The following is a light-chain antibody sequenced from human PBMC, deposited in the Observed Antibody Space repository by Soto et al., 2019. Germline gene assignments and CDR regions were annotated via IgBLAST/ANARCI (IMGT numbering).Light chain of an antibody. Sequence: QSALTQPASVSGSPGQSITISCTGTSSDVGGYNYVSWYQQYPGKVPKLMIYDVSNRPSGVSNRFSGSKSGNTASLTISGHQAEDEADYYCSSYTSSTTLVLGGGTKLTVL. CDR2: DVS. CDR3: SSYTSSTTLV. V-gene: IGLV2-14*01. J-gene: IGLJ3*02. CDR1: SSDVGGYNY.